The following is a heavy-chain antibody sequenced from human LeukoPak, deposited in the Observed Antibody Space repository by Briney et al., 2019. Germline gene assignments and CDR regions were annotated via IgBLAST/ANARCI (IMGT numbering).Heavy chain of an antibody. V-gene: IGHV3-23*01. D-gene: IGHD2-2*02. Sequence: GGSLRLSCAASGFTFSSYAMSWVRQAPGKRLEWVSAISGSGGSTYYADSVKGRFTISRDTSENTLYLQMNSLRVEDTAVYYCAKDPGRSTSCTSCYNWGQGTLVTVSS. CDR1: GFTFSSYA. CDR3: AKDPGRSTSCTSCYN. CDR2: ISGSGGST. J-gene: IGHJ4*02.